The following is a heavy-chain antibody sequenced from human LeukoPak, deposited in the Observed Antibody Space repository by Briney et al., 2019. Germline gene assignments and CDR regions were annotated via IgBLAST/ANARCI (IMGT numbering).Heavy chain of an antibody. D-gene: IGHD2-2*03. CDR1: GGSISSYY. CDR2: IYYSGST. V-gene: IGHV4-59*08. Sequence: SETLSLTCTVSGGSISSYYWSWIRQPPGKGLEWIGYIYYSGSTNYNPSLKSRVTISVDTSKNQFSLKLSSVTAADTAVYYCARHSRLDKSSLSWADYWGQGTLVTVSS. J-gene: IGHJ4*02. CDR3: ARHSRLDKSSLSWADY.